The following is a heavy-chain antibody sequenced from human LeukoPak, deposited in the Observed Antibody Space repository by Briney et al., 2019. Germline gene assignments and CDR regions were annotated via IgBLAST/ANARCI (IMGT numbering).Heavy chain of an antibody. V-gene: IGHV3-49*04. CDR2: IRGKAYGATA. CDR1: GCSFDGYA. D-gene: IGHD3-22*01. J-gene: IGHJ4*02. Sequence: GGSLRVSCSASGCSFDGYAMSWVRQAPGKGLQWVGFIRGKAYGATATYAASVQGRFIISRDDSSNIVHLQMNSLKIEDTAVYFCARVNYYNSASYYGYFDYWGQGALVTVSS. CDR3: ARVNYYNSASYYGYFDY.